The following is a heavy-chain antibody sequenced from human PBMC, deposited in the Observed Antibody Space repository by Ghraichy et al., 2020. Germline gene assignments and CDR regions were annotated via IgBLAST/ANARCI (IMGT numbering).Heavy chain of an antibody. Sequence: SETLSLTCTVSSGSIRSYYWSWIRQPPGKGLEWIGYIYYSGSTNYNPSLKSRVTISVDTSKNQFSLKLSSVTAADTAVYYCARHVVTYYFDYWCQGTLVTVSS. D-gene: IGHD4-23*01. CDR3: ARHVVTYYFDY. CDR2: IYYSGST. CDR1: SGSIRSYY. V-gene: IGHV4-59*08. J-gene: IGHJ4*02.